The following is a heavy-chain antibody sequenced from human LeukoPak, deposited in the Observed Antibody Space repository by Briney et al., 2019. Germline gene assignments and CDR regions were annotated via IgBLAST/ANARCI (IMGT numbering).Heavy chain of an antibody. CDR2: ISGNGDIT. CDR1: GFTFSSYA. D-gene: IGHD3-16*01. Sequence: GGSLRLSCAASGFTFSSYAMSWVRQAPGKGLEWVSAISGNGDITYYTDSVKGRFTISRDNSKTTLYLQMNSLRAEDTAVYYCAKVTGGDMITYGGLDYWGQGTLVTVSS. CDR3: AKVTGGDMITYGGLDY. J-gene: IGHJ4*02. V-gene: IGHV3-23*01.